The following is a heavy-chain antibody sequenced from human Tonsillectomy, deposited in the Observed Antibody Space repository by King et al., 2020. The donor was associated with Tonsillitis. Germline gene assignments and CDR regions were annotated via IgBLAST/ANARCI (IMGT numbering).Heavy chain of an antibody. D-gene: IGHD7-27*01. CDR1: GLSVTTGGVG. CDR3: ARTGEPYFDA. J-gene: IGHJ1*01. Sequence: TLKESGPTLVKPTQTLTLTCTVSGLSVTTGGVGVGWIRQPPGKALEWLALIYWDDTEYYRPSLKNRLNITKDNSKNQVVLTMTNMDPVDTATYYCARTGEPYFDAGGRGTLLPVS. CDR2: IYWDDTE. V-gene: IGHV2-5*02.